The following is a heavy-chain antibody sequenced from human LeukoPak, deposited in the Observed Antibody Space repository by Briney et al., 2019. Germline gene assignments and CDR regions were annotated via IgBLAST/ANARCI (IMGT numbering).Heavy chain of an antibody. CDR3: ARARAAAGTYYMDV. V-gene: IGHV3-74*01. D-gene: IGHD6-13*01. CDR1: GFTFSSYW. J-gene: IGHJ6*03. Sequence: GGSLRLSCAASGFTFSSYWMHWVRQAPGKGLVWVSRINTDGSSTSYADSVKGRFTISRDNAKNTLYLQMNSLRAEDTAVYYCARARAAAGTYYMDVWGKGTTVTVSS. CDR2: INTDGSST.